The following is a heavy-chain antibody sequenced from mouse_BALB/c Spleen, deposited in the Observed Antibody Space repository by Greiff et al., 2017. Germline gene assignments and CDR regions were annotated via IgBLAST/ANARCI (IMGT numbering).Heavy chain of an antibody. CDR3: ASRRSTAFAY. CDR1: GFTFSSYA. Sequence: EVKLVESGGGLVKPGGSLKLSCAASGFTFSSYAMSWVRQTPEKRLEWVASISSGGSTYYPDSVKGRFTISRDNARNILYLQMSSLRSEDTAMYYCASRRSTAFAYWGQGTLVTVSA. CDR2: ISSGGST. J-gene: IGHJ3*01. V-gene: IGHV5-6-5*01. D-gene: IGHD2-1*01.